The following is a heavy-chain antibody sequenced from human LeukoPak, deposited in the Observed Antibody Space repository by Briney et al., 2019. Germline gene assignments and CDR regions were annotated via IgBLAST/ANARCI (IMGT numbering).Heavy chain of an antibody. J-gene: IGHJ4*02. CDR2: ISYDGSNK. CDR3: AKDRGSGYYGNFDY. CDR1: GFTFSSYG. V-gene: IGHV3-30*18. D-gene: IGHD3-22*01. Sequence: PGGSLRLSCAASGFTFSSYGMHWVRQAPGKGLEWVAVISYDGSNKYYADSVKGRFTISRDNSKNTLYLQMNSLRAEDTAVYYCAKDRGSGYYGNFDYWGQGTLVTVSS.